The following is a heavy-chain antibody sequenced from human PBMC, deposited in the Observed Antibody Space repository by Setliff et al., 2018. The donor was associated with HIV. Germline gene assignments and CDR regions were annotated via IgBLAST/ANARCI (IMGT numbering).Heavy chain of an antibody. CDR2: MYTPGST. D-gene: IGHD1-26*01. Sequence: SETLSLTCTVSGGSISGAYDYWTWIRQPAGKGLEWIGHMYTPGSTNYNPSLRSRLTISVDTSKNQFSLKLRSVTAADTAVYYCAREHSGTYPDFSFYMDVWGKGTTVTVSS. CDR1: GGSISGAYDY. J-gene: IGHJ6*03. CDR3: AREHSGTYPDFSFYMDV. V-gene: IGHV4-61*09.